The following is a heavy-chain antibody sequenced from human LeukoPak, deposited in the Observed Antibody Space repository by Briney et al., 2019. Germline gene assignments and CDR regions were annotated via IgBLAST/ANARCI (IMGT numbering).Heavy chain of an antibody. CDR2: IYHSGST. D-gene: IGHD3-16*01. V-gene: IGHV4-38-2*02. J-gene: IGHJ3*02. Sequence: MASETLSLTCTVSGYSISSGYYWGWIRQPPGKGLEWIGSIYHSGSTYYNPSLKSRVTISVDTSKNQFSLKLSSVTAADTAVYYCARRKGGTGRFGHQGGLRAFDIWGQGTMVTVSS. CDR3: ARRKGGTGRFGHQGGLRAFDI. CDR1: GYSISSGYY.